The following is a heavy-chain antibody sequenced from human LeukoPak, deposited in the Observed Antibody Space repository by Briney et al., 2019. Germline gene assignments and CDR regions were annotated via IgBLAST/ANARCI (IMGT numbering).Heavy chain of an antibody. J-gene: IGHJ3*02. D-gene: IGHD3-10*01. CDR3: ARAQRWFGELLGAFDI. V-gene: IGHV4-39*07. CDR1: GVSIRGSNYY. CDR2: IHYSGTT. Sequence: SETLSLTCNVSGVSIRGSNYYWGLIRQPPGKELQWIGSIHYSGTTYCNPSLKSRVTISVDTSKNQFSLKLSSVTAADTAVYYCARAQRWFGELLGAFDIWGQGTMVTVSS.